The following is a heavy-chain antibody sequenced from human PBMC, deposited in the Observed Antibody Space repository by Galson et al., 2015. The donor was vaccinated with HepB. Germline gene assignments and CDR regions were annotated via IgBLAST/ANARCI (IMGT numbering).Heavy chain of an antibody. D-gene: IGHD6-13*01. CDR3: ARRGAAGTVYYYYGMDV. J-gene: IGHJ6*02. Sequence: SVKVSCKASGYTFTSYAMHWVRQAPGQRLEWMGWINAGNGNTKYSQKFQGRVTITRDTSASTAYMELSSLRSEDTAVYYCARRGAAGTVYYYYGMDVWGQGTTVTVSS. CDR2: INAGNGNT. CDR1: GYTFTSYA. V-gene: IGHV1-3*01.